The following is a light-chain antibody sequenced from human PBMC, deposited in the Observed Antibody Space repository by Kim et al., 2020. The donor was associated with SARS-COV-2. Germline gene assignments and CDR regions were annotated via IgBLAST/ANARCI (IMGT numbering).Light chain of an antibody. CDR3: VAWDDSLNGLV. Sequence: GQRVTISCSGSSSNIGSKTVNWYQQVPGAAPKLLIYPNNQRPSGVPDRFSGSKSGTSASLAISGLQSEDEADYYCVAWDDSLNGLVFGGGTQLTVL. CDR2: PNN. J-gene: IGLJ3*02. V-gene: IGLV1-44*01. CDR1: SSNIGSKT.